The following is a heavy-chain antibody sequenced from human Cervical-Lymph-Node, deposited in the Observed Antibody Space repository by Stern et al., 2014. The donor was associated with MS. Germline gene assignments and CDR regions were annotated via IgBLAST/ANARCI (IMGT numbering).Heavy chain of an antibody. CDR2: FHYTGST. V-gene: IGHV4-39*01. Sequence: QLQLQESGPRQVKSSETLSLTCTVSGDSITRGFYYWGWIRQTPGKGLQXIGNFHYTGSTYSNPSLRSRVTISAATSRNQFSLRLSSVTAADTAVYYCARRDGSGSYYFDFWGQGTLVTVSS. J-gene: IGHJ4*02. D-gene: IGHD6-19*01. CDR1: GDSITRGFYY. CDR3: ARRDGSGSYYFDF.